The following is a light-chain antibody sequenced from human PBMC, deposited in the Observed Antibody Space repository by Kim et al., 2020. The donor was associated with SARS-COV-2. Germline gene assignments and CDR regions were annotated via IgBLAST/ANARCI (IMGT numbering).Light chain of an antibody. CDR2: AAS. V-gene: IGKV1-39*01. J-gene: IGKJ3*01. CDR1: QSISSH. Sequence: ASLGDRVTITCRTTQSISSHLNWYQQKPGRAPKLLISAASTLQGGVPSRFSGGGSETDFTLTISSLQPEDFATYFCQQSYITPFTFGPGTKVDIK. CDR3: QQSYITPFT.